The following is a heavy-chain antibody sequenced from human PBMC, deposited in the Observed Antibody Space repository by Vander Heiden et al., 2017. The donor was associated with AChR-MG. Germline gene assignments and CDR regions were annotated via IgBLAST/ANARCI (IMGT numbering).Heavy chain of an antibody. Sequence: QVQLQESGPGLVKPSETLSLTCAVSGYSISSGYYWGWIRQPPGKGLEWIGSIYHSGSTYYNPSLKSRVTISVDTSKNQFSLKLSSVTAADTAVYYCARADPGFDYWGQGTLVTVSS. CDR1: GYSISSGYY. V-gene: IGHV4-38-2*01. J-gene: IGHJ4*02. CDR3: ARADPGFDY. CDR2: IYHSGST.